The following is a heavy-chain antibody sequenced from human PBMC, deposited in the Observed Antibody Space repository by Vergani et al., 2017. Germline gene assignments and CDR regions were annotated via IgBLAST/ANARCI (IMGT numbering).Heavy chain of an antibody. CDR1: GATFRSNT. V-gene: IGHV1-69*08. CDR2: IIPVLGKT. CDR3: ARDPAGEFPGGMDV. J-gene: IGHJ6*02. Sequence: QVQLVQSGAEVKKPGSSVKVSCKASGATFRSNTISWVRQVPGQGLEWMGRIIPVLGKTKYAQDFQGRLTITADTSTSTAYMELTSLRSQDTAVYYCARDPAGEFPGGMDVWGQGTTVTVSS. D-gene: IGHD3-10*01.